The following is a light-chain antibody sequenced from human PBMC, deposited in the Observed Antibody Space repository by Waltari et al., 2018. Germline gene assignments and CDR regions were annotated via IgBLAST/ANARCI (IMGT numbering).Light chain of an antibody. V-gene: IGKV3-20*01. Sequence: EVVLTQSPGTLSLSPGEGATLSCGASQSISHYLAWYQQKPGQAPRLLIYHASSRATGIPDRFSGSGSGTDFSLTISRLEPEDFAVYYCQHYVNLPATFGQGTKVEI. J-gene: IGKJ1*01. CDR1: QSISHY. CDR3: QHYVNLPAT. CDR2: HAS.